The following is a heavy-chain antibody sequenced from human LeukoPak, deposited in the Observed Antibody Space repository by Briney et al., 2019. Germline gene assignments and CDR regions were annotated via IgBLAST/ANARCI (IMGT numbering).Heavy chain of an antibody. V-gene: IGHV4-30-2*01. CDR3: ARGITTPFDY. J-gene: IGHJ4*02. CDR2: IYHSGST. D-gene: IGHD2-15*01. CDR1: GGSISRGGYS. Sequence: SQTLSLTCAVSGGSISRGGYSWSWIRPPPGKALEWIGYIYHSGSTYYNPSLKSRVTISVDRSKNQFALKLSSVTAADTAVYYCARGITTPFDYWGQGTLVTVSS.